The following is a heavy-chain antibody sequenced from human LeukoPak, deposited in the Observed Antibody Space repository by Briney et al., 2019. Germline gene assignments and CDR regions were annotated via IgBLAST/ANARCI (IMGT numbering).Heavy chain of an antibody. CDR3: ARDLGYCSSTSCPNWFDP. V-gene: IGHV4-59*01. CDR1: GGSISSYY. J-gene: IGHJ5*02. D-gene: IGHD2-2*01. Sequence: SETPSLTCTVSGGSISSYYWSWIRQPPGKGLEWIGYIYYSGSTNYNPSLKSRVTISVDTSNNHFSLKLSSVTDADTAVYYCARDLGYCSSTSCPNWFDPWGQETLVTVSS. CDR2: IYYSGST.